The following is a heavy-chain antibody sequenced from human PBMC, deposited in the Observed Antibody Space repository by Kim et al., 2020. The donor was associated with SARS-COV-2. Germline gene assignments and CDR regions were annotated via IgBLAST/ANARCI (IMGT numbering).Heavy chain of an antibody. D-gene: IGHD1-1*01. CDR3: ARDSDWNHYYFDY. J-gene: IGHJ4*02. Sequence: TPSLKSRVTISVDKSKSQFSLKLSSVTAADTAVYYCARDSDWNHYYFDYWGQGTLVTVSS. V-gene: IGHV4-4*02.